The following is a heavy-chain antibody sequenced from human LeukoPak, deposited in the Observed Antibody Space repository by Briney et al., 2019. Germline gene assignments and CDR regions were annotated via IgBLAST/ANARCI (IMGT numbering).Heavy chain of an antibody. Sequence: APVKGSCKASGYSFTSFYIHWVRQAPGQGLEWMGWINPNSGGTNYAQKFQGRVTMTRDTSTSTAYMELSSLRSDDTAMYYCARGGEWYYDSSTYRLFDYWGQGTLVTVSS. CDR3: ARGGEWYYDSSTYRLFDY. V-gene: IGHV1-2*02. J-gene: IGHJ4*02. CDR1: GYSFTSFY. D-gene: IGHD3-22*01. CDR2: INPNSGGT.